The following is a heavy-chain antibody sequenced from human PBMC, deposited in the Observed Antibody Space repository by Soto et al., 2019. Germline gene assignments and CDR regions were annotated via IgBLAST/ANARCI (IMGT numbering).Heavy chain of an antibody. J-gene: IGHJ6*02. Sequence: EVQLVESGGGLVQPGGSLRLSCAASGFTFSSYSMNWVRQAPGKGLEWVSYISSSGGIIYYADTVKGRFTLSRDNAKNSLYLQVNSLRAEDTAVYYCARVQAASGHYGMDVWGQGTTVTVSS. CDR1: GFTFSSYS. CDR2: ISSSGGII. CDR3: ARVQAASGHYGMDV. D-gene: IGHD6-25*01. V-gene: IGHV3-48*04.